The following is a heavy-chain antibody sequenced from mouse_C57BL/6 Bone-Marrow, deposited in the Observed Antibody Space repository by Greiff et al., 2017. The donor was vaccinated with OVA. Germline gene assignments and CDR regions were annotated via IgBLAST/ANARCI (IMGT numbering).Heavy chain of an antibody. J-gene: IGHJ4*01. CDR1: GFTFSDFY. D-gene: IGHD2-3*01. CDR3: ARDEGDGYYDYAMDY. V-gene: IGHV7-1*01. Sequence: DVMLVESGGGLVQSGRSLRLSCATSGFTFSDFYMEWVRQAPGKGLEWIAASRNKANDYTTEYSASVKGRFIVSRDTSQSILYLQMNALRAEDTAIYYCARDEGDGYYDYAMDYWGQGTSVTVSS. CDR2: SRNKANDYTT.